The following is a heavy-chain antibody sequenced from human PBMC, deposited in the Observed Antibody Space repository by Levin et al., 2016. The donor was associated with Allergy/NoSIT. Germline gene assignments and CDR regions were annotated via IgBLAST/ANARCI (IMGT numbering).Heavy chain of an antibody. CDR1: GYTFTSYG. D-gene: IGHD6-13*01. J-gene: IGHJ5*02. CDR3: ARAGIAAAGMKVSILIPKGPLQNWFDP. CDR2: ISAYNGNT. Sequence: ASVKVSCKASGYTFTSYGISWVRQAPGQGLEWMGWISAYNGNTNYAQKLQGRVTMTTDTSTSTAYMELRSLRSDDTAVYYCARAGIAAAGMKVSILIPKGPLQNWFDPWGQGTLVTVSS. V-gene: IGHV1-18*04.